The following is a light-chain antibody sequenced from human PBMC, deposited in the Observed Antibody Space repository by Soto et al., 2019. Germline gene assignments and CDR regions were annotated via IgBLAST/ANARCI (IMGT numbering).Light chain of an antibody. CDR3: SSQTASATVL. J-gene: IGLJ2*01. Sequence: QSALTQPASVSGSPGQSITISCTGTSSDVGGYNYVSWYQQFPGKAPKLMIYEVSNRPSGVSDRFSGSKSGNMASLIISGLRPEDEADYYCSSQTASATVLFGGGTKLTVL. CDR2: EVS. CDR1: SSDVGGYNY. V-gene: IGLV2-14*01.